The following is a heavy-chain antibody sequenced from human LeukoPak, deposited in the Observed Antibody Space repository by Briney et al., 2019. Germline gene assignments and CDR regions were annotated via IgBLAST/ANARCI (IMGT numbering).Heavy chain of an antibody. CDR2: IYYSGST. Sequence: SETLSLTCTVSGGSISSSSYYWGWIRQPPGKGLEWIGSIYYSGSTYYNPSLKSRVTIPVDTSKNQFSLKLSSVTAADTAVYYCARGPYRYCSSTSCYFFDYWGQGTLVTVSS. D-gene: IGHD2-2*01. J-gene: IGHJ4*02. CDR3: ARGPYRYCSSTSCYFFDY. V-gene: IGHV4-39*01. CDR1: GGSISSSSYY.